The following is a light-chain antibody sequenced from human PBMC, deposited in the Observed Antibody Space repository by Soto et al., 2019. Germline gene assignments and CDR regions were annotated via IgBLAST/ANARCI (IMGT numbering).Light chain of an antibody. CDR3: GSWDSSLSAYV. CDR2: DDS. J-gene: IGLJ1*01. V-gene: IGLV1-51*01. Sequence: QSVLTQPPSVSAAPGQKVTISCSGSSSNIGGNSVSWYQQLPGTAPKLLIYDDSKRPSGIPDRFSGSKSGTSATLGITGFQTGDEADYCGSWDSSLSAYVFGTGTKVTVL. CDR1: SSNIGGNS.